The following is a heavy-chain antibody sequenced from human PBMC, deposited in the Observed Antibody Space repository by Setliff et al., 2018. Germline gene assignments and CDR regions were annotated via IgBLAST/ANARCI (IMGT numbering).Heavy chain of an antibody. CDR2: IGIYNGDT. D-gene: IGHD2-2*01. CDR3: VRDRAAIVVGPPTAAFDI. V-gene: IGHV1-18*01. Sequence: ASVKVSCKASGYTFSRYGFSWVRQAPGQGLEWMGWIGIYNGDTNYAQNVQGRVTMTTDTSTSTAYMELRSLRPDDTAVYYCVRDRAAIVVGPPTAAFDIWGQGTMVTVSS. CDR1: GYTFSRYG. J-gene: IGHJ3*02.